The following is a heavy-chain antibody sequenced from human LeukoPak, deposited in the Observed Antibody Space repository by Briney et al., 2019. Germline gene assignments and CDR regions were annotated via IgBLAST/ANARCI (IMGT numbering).Heavy chain of an antibody. V-gene: IGHV1-18*04. CDR1: GYTFTSYY. CDR3: ARESYRGYFDY. CDR2: ISAYNGNT. Sequence: ASVKVSCKASGYTFTSYYMYWVRQAPGQGLEWMGWISAYNGNTNYAQKLQGRVTMTTDTSTSTAYMELRSLRSDDTAVYYCARESYRGYFDYWGQGTLVTVSS. J-gene: IGHJ4*02. D-gene: IGHD3-16*02.